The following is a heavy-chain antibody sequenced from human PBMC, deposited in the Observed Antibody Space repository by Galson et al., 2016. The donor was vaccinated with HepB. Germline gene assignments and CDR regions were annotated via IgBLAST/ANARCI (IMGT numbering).Heavy chain of an antibody. J-gene: IGHJ4*02. Sequence: SLRLSCAASGFSFNTYSMHWVRQAPGKGLEWVAAITSAGDKQYYTDSVRGRFTISRDNSNNMMYLHMNSLRPEDTSVYYCARDAMGRGSGSYSAFDYWGQGTLVAVSS. CDR2: ITSAGDKQ. CDR3: ARDAMGRGSGSYSAFDY. V-gene: IGHV3-30*04. D-gene: IGHD1-26*01. CDR1: GFSFNTYS.